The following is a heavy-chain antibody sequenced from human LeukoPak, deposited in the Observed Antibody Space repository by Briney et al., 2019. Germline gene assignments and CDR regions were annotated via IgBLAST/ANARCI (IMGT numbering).Heavy chain of an antibody. CDR2: TYYRSKWYN. D-gene: IGHD1-7*01. CDR1: GDSVSSNSAA. J-gene: IGHJ4*02. Sequence: SQTLSLTCAISGDSVSSNSAAWNWIRQSPSRGLEWLGRTYYRSKWYNDYAVSVKSRITINPDTSKNQFSLQLNSVTPEDTAVYYCARGNTSLNWNYDASFDYWGQGTLVTVSS. CDR3: ARGNTSLNWNYDASFDY. V-gene: IGHV6-1*01.